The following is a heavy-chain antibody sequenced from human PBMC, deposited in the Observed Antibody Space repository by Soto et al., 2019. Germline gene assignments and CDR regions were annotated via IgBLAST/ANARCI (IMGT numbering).Heavy chain of an antibody. CDR1: GFTFSNYA. D-gene: IGHD6-19*01. CDR3: ARGTSSGWYDFDY. J-gene: IGHJ4*02. V-gene: IGHV3-30-3*01. CDR2: ISYDGSNK. Sequence: QVPLVESGGGVVQPGRSLRLSCAASGFTFSNYAIHWVRQAPGKGLEWVAAISYDGSNKYYADSVKGRFTISRDNSKSTLYLQVNSLRADDTAVYYCARGTSSGWYDFDYWGQGTLVTVSS.